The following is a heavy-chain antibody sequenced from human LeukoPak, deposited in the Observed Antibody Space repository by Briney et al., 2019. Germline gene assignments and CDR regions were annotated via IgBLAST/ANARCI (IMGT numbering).Heavy chain of an antibody. Sequence: ASETLSLTCTVSGGSISSYYWSWIRQPAGKGLEWIGYIYHSGSTYYNPSLKSRVTISVDRSKNQFSLKLSSVTAADTAVYYCARVNVWGSSSSDDAFDIWGQGTMVTVSS. CDR1: GGSISSYY. CDR3: ARVNVWGSSSSDDAFDI. D-gene: IGHD6-6*01. V-gene: IGHV4-59*12. CDR2: IYHSGST. J-gene: IGHJ3*02.